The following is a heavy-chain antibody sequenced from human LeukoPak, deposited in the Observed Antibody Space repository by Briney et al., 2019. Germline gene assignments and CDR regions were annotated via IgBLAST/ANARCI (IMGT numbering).Heavy chain of an antibody. CDR2: INHSGST. CDR3: ARDLAAAGTIDP. CDR1: GGSFSGYY. V-gene: IGHV4-34*01. D-gene: IGHD6-13*01. J-gene: IGHJ5*02. Sequence: SETLSLTCAVYGGSFSGYYWSWIRQPPGKGLEWIGEINHSGSTNYNPSLKSRATISEDTSKNQFSLKLSSVTAADTAVYYCARDLAAAGTIDPWGQGTLVTVSS.